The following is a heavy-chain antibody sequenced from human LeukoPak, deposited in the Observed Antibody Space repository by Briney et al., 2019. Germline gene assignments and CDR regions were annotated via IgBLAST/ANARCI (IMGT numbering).Heavy chain of an antibody. CDR1: GGSFSGYY. V-gene: IGHV4-34*01. D-gene: IGHD3-3*01. CDR3: ARCVGAYYDFWSGYYPDYYYMDV. CDR2: INHSGST. Sequence: PSETLSLTCAVYGGSFSGYYWSWIRQPPGKGLEWIGEINHSGSTYYNPSLNSRVTISVDTSKNQFSLKLSSVTAADTAVYYCARCVGAYYDFWSGYYPDYYYMDVWGKGTTVIVSS. J-gene: IGHJ6*03.